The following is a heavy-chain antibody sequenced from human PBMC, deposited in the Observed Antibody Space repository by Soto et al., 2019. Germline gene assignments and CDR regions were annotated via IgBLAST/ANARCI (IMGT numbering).Heavy chain of an antibody. J-gene: IGHJ4*02. CDR3: ALTISSSGYDPRPNYFDY. CDR1: GYTFTSYG. Sequence: GASVKVSCKASGYTFTSYGISWVRQAPGQGLEWMGWISAYNGNKNYAQKLQGRVTMTTDTSTSTAYMELRSLRSDATAVYYCALTISSSGYDPRPNYFDYGGRGTLVTVSS. CDR2: ISAYNGNK. V-gene: IGHV1-18*01. D-gene: IGHD6-13*01.